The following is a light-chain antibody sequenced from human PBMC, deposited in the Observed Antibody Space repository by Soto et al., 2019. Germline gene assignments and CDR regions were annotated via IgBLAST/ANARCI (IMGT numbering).Light chain of an antibody. J-gene: IGKJ1*01. CDR1: QSVDND. CDR3: QQRSNWPPT. CDR2: DAS. Sequence: EIVMTQSPATLSVSPGDRATLSCRAIQSVDNDLAWYQQKPGQPPRLLIYDASTRATGIPARFSGSQSGTEFTLTISSLLSEDFEVYYCQQRSNWPPTFGQGTKVDIK. V-gene: IGKV3D-15*01.